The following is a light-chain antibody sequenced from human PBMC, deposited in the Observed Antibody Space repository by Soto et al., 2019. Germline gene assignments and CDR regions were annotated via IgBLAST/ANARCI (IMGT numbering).Light chain of an antibody. Sequence: QSALTQPPSASGSPGQSVTISCTGMSSDVGGYNYVSWYQQHPGKAPKLMIYEVTKRPSGVPDRFSGSKSGNTDSLTVSGLQAEDEADYYCSSYAGSNSVLFGGGTKLTVL. CDR2: EVT. J-gene: IGLJ2*01. CDR3: SSYAGSNSVL. CDR1: SSDVGGYNY. V-gene: IGLV2-8*01.